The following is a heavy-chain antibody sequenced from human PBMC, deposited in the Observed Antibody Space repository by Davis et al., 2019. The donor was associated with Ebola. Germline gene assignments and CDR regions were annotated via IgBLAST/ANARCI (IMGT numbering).Heavy chain of an antibody. CDR2: IYYSGST. D-gene: IGHD3-3*01. CDR1: GGSISSYY. Sequence: PSETLSLTCTVSGGSISSYYWSWIRQPPGKGLEWIGYIYYSGSTNYNPSLKSRVTISVDTSKNQFSLKLSSVTAADTAVYYCARLLRFFAPFDYWGQGTLVTVSS. CDR3: ARLLRFFAPFDY. J-gene: IGHJ4*02. V-gene: IGHV4-59*01.